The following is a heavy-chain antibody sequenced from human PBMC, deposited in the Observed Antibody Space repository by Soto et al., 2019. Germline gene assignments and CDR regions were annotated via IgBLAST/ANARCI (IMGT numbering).Heavy chain of an antibody. CDR3: ARAMTTVSTITY. Sequence: QLQLQESGSGLVKPSQTLSLTCAVSGGSISSGGYSWSWIRQPPGKGLEWIGYIYHSGSTYYHPSLKTRATISVDRSKNPFSLKLSSVTAADTAVYYWARAMTTVSTITYWGQGTLVTVSS. D-gene: IGHD4-17*01. J-gene: IGHJ4*02. CDR1: GGSISSGGYS. V-gene: IGHV4-30-2*01. CDR2: IYHSGST.